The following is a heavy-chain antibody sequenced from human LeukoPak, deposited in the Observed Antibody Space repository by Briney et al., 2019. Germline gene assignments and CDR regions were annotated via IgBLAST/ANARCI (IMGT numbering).Heavy chain of an antibody. CDR1: GGSISSGSYY. CDR3: ASNVLLWFGELSSFDY. J-gene: IGHJ4*02. D-gene: IGHD3-10*01. V-gene: IGHV4-39*01. CDR2: IYYSGST. Sequence: PSQTLSLTCTVSGGSISSGSYYWSWIRQPPGKGLEWIGSIYYSGSTYYNPSLKSRVTISVDTSKNQFSLKLSSVTAADTAVYYCASNVLLWFGELSSFDYWGQGTLVTVSS.